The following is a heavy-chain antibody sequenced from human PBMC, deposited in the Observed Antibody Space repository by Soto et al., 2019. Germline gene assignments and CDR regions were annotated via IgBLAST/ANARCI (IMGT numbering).Heavy chain of an antibody. D-gene: IGHD2-2*03. Sequence: QVQLQQWGAGLLKPSETLSLTCTVYGGSFSGHYWSWIRQAPGKGLEWIGGVNHRGSTYNPSLESRVTMSVDTSKTQFSLKLSSVTAADTAVYYCARDGFCTSTTCRIGNWFDPWGQGTLVTVSS. CDR2: VNHRGST. CDR1: GGSFSGHY. V-gene: IGHV4-34*01. CDR3: ARDGFCTSTTCRIGNWFDP. J-gene: IGHJ5*02.